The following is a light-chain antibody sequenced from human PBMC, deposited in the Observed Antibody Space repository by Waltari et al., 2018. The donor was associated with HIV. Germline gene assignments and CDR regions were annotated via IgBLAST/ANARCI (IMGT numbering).Light chain of an antibody. CDR2: DVS. Sequence: QSALTQPRSVSGSPGQSVTISCTEPSSDIGLYNYVSWYQQHAGKAPKLVIYDVSKRPSGVPDRFSGSKSGNTASLTISGLQPEDEADYHCCSYGGRRIFAGGTKLTVL. CDR1: SSDIGLYNY. J-gene: IGLJ2*01. CDR3: CSYGGRRI. V-gene: IGLV2-11*01.